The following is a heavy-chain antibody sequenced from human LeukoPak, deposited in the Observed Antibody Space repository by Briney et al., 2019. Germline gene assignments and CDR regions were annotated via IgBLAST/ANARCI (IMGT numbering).Heavy chain of an antibody. V-gene: IGHV3-30*02. J-gene: IGHJ4*02. CDR3: AKDPSSSTPYYFDY. CDR1: GFTFSSYG. CDR2: IRYDGSNK. Sequence: RTGGSLRLSCAASGFTFSSYGMPWVRQAPGKGLEWVAFIRYDGSNKYYADSVKGRFTISRDNSKSTLYLQMNSLRADDRAVYYCAKDPSSSTPYYFDYWGQGTLVTASS. D-gene: IGHD6-6*01.